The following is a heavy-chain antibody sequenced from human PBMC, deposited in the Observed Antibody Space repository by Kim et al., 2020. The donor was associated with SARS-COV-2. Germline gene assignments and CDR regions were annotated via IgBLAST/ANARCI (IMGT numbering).Heavy chain of an antibody. CDR2: IYYSGST. CDR3: ARDLRRGSSWYYFDY. V-gene: IGHV4-39*07. CDR1: GGSISSSSYY. D-gene: IGHD6-13*01. J-gene: IGHJ4*02. Sequence: SETLSLTCTVSGGSISSSSYYWGWIRQPPGKGLEWIGSIYYSGSTYYNPSLKSRVTISVDTSKNQFSLKLSSVTAADTAVYYCARDLRRGSSWYYFDYWGQGTLVTVSS.